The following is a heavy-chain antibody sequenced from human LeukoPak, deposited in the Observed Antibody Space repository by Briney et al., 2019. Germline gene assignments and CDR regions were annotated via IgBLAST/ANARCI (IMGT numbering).Heavy chain of an antibody. CDR3: ARHKGYTYGYGDY. V-gene: IGHV4-39*01. Sequence: SSETLSLTCTGSGGSISSSSFYLGWVRQPPGKGLAWIGNIYYSGSTYYNPSLKSRVTISVDTSKNQFSLKLSSVIAADTAVYYCARHKGYTYGYGDYWGQGTLVTVSS. CDR1: GGSISSSSFY. CDR2: IYYSGST. D-gene: IGHD5-18*01. J-gene: IGHJ4*02.